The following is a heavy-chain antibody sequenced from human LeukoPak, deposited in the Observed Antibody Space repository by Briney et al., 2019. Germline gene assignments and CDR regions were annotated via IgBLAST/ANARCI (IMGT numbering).Heavy chain of an antibody. CDR1: GYTFTSYD. Sequence: ASVKVSCKASGYTFTSYDINWVRQTTGQGLEWMGWMNPNSGNTGYAQKFQGRVTMTRNTSISTAYMELSSLRSEDTVVYYCARGSHYDSSGYSYYFDYWDQGTLITVSS. V-gene: IGHV1-8*01. J-gene: IGHJ4*02. CDR2: MNPNSGNT. D-gene: IGHD3-22*01. CDR3: ARGSHYDSSGYSYYFDY.